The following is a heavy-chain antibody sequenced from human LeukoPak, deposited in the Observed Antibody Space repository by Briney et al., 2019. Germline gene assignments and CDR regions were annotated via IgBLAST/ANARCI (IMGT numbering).Heavy chain of an antibody. CDR1: GFTFSDYY. Sequence: PGVSLRLSCAASGFTFSDYYMSWIRQAPGKGLEWISYIGSSGYDINNADSVKGRFTISRDNAKNSLYLQMYSLRPEDTAVYHCGRAALDLRLHYWGKGTLVIVS. D-gene: IGHD4-17*01. CDR2: IGSSGYDI. J-gene: IGHJ4*02. CDR3: GRAALDLRLHY. V-gene: IGHV3-11*04.